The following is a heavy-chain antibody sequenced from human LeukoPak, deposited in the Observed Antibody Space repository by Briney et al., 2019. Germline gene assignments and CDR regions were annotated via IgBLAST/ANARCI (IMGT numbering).Heavy chain of an antibody. D-gene: IGHD6-19*01. CDR1: GFTFSSYG. CDR3: AKDRGSGWYPNWFDP. V-gene: IGHV3-30*18. Sequence: GGSLRLSCAASGFTFSSYGMHWVRQAPGKGLEWVAVISYDGSNKYYADSVKGRFTISRDNSKKTLYLQMNSLRAEDTAVYYCAKDRGSGWYPNWFDPWGQGTLVTVSS. J-gene: IGHJ5*02. CDR2: ISYDGSNK.